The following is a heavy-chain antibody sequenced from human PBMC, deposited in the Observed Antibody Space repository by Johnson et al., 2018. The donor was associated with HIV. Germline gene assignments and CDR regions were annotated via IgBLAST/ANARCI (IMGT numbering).Heavy chain of an antibody. V-gene: IGHV3-20*04. CDR2: INWSGGGT. D-gene: IGHD1-26*01. Sequence: VQLVESGGGVVRPWGSLRLSCVASGFTFDDYAMSWVRQAPGKGLEWVSGINWSGGGTTYADSVKGRFTVSSDNSKNTLYLQMNSLRAEDTAVYYCARDGAESLGVPHREDSFDIWGQGTMVTVSA. CDR1: GFTFDDYA. CDR3: ARDGAESLGVPHREDSFDI. J-gene: IGHJ3*02.